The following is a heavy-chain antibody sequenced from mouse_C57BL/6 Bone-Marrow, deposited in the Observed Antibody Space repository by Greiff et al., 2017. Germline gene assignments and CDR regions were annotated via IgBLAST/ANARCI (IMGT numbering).Heavy chain of an antibody. V-gene: IGHV2-2*01. Sequence: QVQLKESGPGLVQPSQSLSITCTVSGFSLTSYGVHWVRQSPGKGLEWLGVIWSGGSTDYNAAFISRLSISKDNSKSQVFFKMNSLQADDTAIYYCARYSNYVHWYFDVCGTGTTVTVSS. CDR1: GFSLTSYG. J-gene: IGHJ1*03. CDR2: IWSGGST. CDR3: ARYSNYVHWYFDV. D-gene: IGHD2-5*01.